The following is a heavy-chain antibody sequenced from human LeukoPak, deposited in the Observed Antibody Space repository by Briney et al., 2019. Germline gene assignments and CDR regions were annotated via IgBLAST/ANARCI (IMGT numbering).Heavy chain of an antibody. CDR2: IYSGGST. V-gene: IGHV3-53*04. Sequence: GGSLRLSCAASGFTVSSNYMSWVRQAPGKGLEWVSVIYSGGSTYYADSVKGRFTISRHNSKNTLYLQMNSLRAEDTAAYYCARIDYYGSGTDDYWGQGTLVTVSS. CDR3: ARIDYYGSGTDDY. D-gene: IGHD3-10*01. CDR1: GFTVSSNY. J-gene: IGHJ4*02.